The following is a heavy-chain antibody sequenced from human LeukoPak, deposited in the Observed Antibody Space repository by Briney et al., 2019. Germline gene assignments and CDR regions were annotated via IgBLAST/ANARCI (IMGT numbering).Heavy chain of an antibody. CDR2: ISYDGSNK. Sequence: GGSLRLSCAASGFTFSSYAMHWVRQAPGKGLEWVAVISYDGSNKYYADSVKGRFTISRDNSKNTLYLQMNSLRAEDTAVYYCAEAGYSYGYGGVYWGQGTLVTVSS. J-gene: IGHJ4*02. CDR1: GFTFSSYA. D-gene: IGHD5-18*01. V-gene: IGHV3-30*04. CDR3: AEAGYSYGYGGVY.